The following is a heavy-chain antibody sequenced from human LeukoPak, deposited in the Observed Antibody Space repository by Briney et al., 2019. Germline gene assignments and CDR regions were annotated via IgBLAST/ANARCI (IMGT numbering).Heavy chain of an antibody. Sequence: SETLSLTCAVYGGSFSGYYWSWIRQPPGKGLEWIGEINHSGSTNYNPSLKSRVTISVDKSKNQFSLKLSSVTAADTAVYYCARYSGYCSSTSCPAWVFDYWGQGTLVTVSS. V-gene: IGHV4-34*01. D-gene: IGHD2-2*01. CDR3: ARYSGYCSSTSCPAWVFDY. CDR2: INHSGST. CDR1: GGSFSGYY. J-gene: IGHJ4*02.